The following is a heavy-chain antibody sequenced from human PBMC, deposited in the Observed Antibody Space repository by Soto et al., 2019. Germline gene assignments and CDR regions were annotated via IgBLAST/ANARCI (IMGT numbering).Heavy chain of an antibody. CDR1: GFTFSNYA. D-gene: IGHD1-26*01. J-gene: IGHJ4*02. Sequence: PGGSLRLSCAASGFTFSNYAMRWVRQAPGKGLEWVSTISSSGGGTYYADSVKGRFTISRDISKNTLFLQMNSLRADDTAVYYCAKTSGSYYYFDYWGQGTLVTVSS. V-gene: IGHV3-23*01. CDR3: AKTSGSYYYFDY. CDR2: ISSSGGGT.